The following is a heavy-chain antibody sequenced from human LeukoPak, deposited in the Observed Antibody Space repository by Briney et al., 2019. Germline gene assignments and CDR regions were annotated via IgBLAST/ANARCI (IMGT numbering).Heavy chain of an antibody. V-gene: IGHV4-30-4*01. CDR1: GGSISSGDYY. J-gene: IGHJ4*02. D-gene: IGHD3-10*01. CDR3: AREKSGSYYENFDY. Sequence: SETLSLTCTVSGGSISSGDYYWSWIRQPPGKGLEWIGYIYYSGSTYYNPSLKSRVIISVDTSKNQFSLKLSSVTAADTAVYYCAREKSGSYYENFDYWGQGTLVTVSS. CDR2: IYYSGST.